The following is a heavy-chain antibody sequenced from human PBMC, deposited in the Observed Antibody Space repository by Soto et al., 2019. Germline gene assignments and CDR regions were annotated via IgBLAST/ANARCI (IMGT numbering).Heavy chain of an antibody. CDR3: ARQAVTYYDILTGYYDATLMDY. CDR2: IDPSDSYT. J-gene: IGHJ4*02. V-gene: IGHV5-10-1*01. Sequence: PGESRKISCKGSGYSFTSYWISWVRQMPGKGLEWMGRIDPSDSYTNYSPSFQGHVTISADKSISTAYLQWSSLKASNTAMYYCARQAVTYYDILTGYYDATLMDYWGQGTLVTVSS. D-gene: IGHD3-9*01. CDR1: GYSFTSYW.